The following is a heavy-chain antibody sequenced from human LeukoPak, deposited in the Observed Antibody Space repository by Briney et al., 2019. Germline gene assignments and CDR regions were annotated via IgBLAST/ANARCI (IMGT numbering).Heavy chain of an antibody. CDR2: IYVSRTT. D-gene: IGHD3-10*01. CDR1: GGSISSHY. Sequence: TSETLSLTCTVSGGSISSHYWSWIRQPPGKGLEWVGNIYVSRTTNYHPSRKGRLTPSVHPSKTHFSLRLGSVTAAETAVYYCIREGGGYWGEGTLVTVSS. V-gene: IGHV4-59*08. J-gene: IGHJ4*02. CDR3: IREGGGY.